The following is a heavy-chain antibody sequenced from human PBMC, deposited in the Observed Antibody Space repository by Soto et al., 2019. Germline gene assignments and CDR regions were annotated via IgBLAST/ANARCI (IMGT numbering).Heavy chain of an antibody. CDR1: GYTFTSYG. CDR2: ISAYNGNT. J-gene: IGHJ6*01. CDR3: ARGLLGRESSSYYYYGMAV. Sequence: ASVKVSCKASGYTFTSYGISWVRQAPGQGLEWMGWISAYNGNTNYAQKLQGRVTMTTDTSTSTAYMELRSLRSDDTAVYYCARGLLGRESSSYYYYGMAVWGQGTTVTVSS. V-gene: IGHV1-18*01. D-gene: IGHD6-6*01.